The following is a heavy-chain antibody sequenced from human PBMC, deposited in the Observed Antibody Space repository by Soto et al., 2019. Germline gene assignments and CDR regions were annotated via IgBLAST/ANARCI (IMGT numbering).Heavy chain of an antibody. CDR2: IYHSGST. J-gene: IGHJ3*02. CDR1: GGSISSGGYS. D-gene: IGHD3-22*01. V-gene: IGHV4-30-2*01. CDR3: ARSYDSSGYYAFDI. Sequence: QLQLQESGSGLVKPSQTLSLTCAVSGGSISSGGYSWSWIRQPPGKGLEWIGYIYHSGSTYYNPSLKGRVTISVDRTKNQFSRKLSSVTAADTAVYYCARSYDSSGYYAFDIWGQGTMVTVSS.